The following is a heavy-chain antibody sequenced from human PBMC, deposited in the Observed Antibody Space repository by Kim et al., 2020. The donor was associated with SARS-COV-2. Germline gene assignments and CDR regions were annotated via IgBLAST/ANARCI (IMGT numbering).Heavy chain of an antibody. CDR1: GGTFSSYA. J-gene: IGHJ4*02. V-gene: IGHV1-69*04. Sequence: SVKVSCKASGGTFSSYAISWVRQAPGQGLEWMGRIIPILGIANYAQKFQGRVTITADKSTSTAYMELSSLRSEDTAVYYCALGKYYGDLSWGYWGQGTLVTVSS. D-gene: IGHD4-17*01. CDR2: IIPILGIA. CDR3: ALGKYYGDLSWGY.